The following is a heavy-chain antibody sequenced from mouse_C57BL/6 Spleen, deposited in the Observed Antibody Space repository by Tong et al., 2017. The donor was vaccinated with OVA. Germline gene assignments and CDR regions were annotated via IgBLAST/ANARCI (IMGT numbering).Heavy chain of an antibody. CDR2: IDPENGDT. CDR1: GFNIKDDY. J-gene: IGHJ3*01. Sequence: EVQLQESGAELVRPGASVKLSCTASGFNIKDDYMHWVKQRPEQGLEWIGWIDPENGDTEYASKFQGKATITADTSSNTAYLQLSSLTSEDTAVYYCARGGSYEAYWGQGTLVTVSA. D-gene: IGHD1-1*01. V-gene: IGHV14-4*01. CDR3: ARGGSYEAY.